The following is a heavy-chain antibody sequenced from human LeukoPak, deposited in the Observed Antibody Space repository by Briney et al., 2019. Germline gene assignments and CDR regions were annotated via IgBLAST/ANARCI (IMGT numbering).Heavy chain of an antibody. D-gene: IGHD5-24*01. CDR3: AREEQRWLQFPPLYFDY. CDR1: GDSISTSKSY. V-gene: IGHV4-39*02. CDR2: IYYTGNT. J-gene: IGHJ4*02. Sequence: SETLSLTCTVSGDSISTSKSYWGWIRQPPLKGLEWIGSIYYTGNTYYNASLKSRVTISVDTSKNQFSLSLTSVTAADTAVYYCAREEQRWLQFPPLYFDYWGQGTLVTVSS.